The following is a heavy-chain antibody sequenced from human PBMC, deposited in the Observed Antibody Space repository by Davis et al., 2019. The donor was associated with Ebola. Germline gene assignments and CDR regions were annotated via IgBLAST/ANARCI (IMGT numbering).Heavy chain of an antibody. CDR2: IKSKTDGGTT. D-gene: IGHD4-11*01. V-gene: IGHV3-15*01. Sequence: GGSLRLSCAASGFTFSNAWMSWVRQAPGKGLEWVGRIKSKTDGGTTDYAAPVKGRFTISRDDSKNTLYLQMNSLKTEDTAVYYCTTPIQYHQEENFYYYYGMDVWGQGTTVTVSS. CDR3: TTPIQYHQEENFYYYYGMDV. CDR1: GFTFSNAW. J-gene: IGHJ6*02.